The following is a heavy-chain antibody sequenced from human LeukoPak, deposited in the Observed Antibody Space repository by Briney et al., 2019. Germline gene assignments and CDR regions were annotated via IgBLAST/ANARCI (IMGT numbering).Heavy chain of an antibody. D-gene: IGHD3-9*01. CDR3: ARGGFYDIFTGDSYMDV. V-gene: IGHV1-2*04. CDR2: INPNSGGT. CDR1: GYTFTGYY. Sequence: ASVKVSCKASGYTFTGYYMHWVRQAPGQGLEWMGWINPNSGGTKYAQKFQGWVTMTRDTSISTAYMELSRVKSDDTAVYYCARGGFYDIFTGDSYMDVWGQGTTVTVS. J-gene: IGHJ6*02.